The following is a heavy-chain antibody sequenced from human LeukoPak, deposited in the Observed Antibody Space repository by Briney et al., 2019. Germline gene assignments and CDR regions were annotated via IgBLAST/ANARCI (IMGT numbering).Heavy chain of an antibody. CDR2: ISGSGGST. CDR1: RFTFSTYS. Sequence: GGSLRLSCAASRFTFSTYSMSWVRQAPGKGLEWVSAISGSGGSTYYADSVKGRFTISRDNSKNTLYLQMNSLRAEDTAVYYCAKDGPVEQWSVPIFDYWGQGTLVTVSS. V-gene: IGHV3-23*01. D-gene: IGHD6-19*01. J-gene: IGHJ4*02. CDR3: AKDGPVEQWSVPIFDY.